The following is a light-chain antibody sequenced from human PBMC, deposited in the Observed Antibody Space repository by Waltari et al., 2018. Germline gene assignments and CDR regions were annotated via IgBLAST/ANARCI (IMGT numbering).Light chain of an antibody. CDR1: QSISDW. CDR3: QPYNSYSIM. V-gene: IGKV1-5*03. Sequence: DIQMTQSPSTLSASVGDRVTITCRASQSISDWLAWDQQKPGKAPKLLIYKASSLESGVPSRFSGSGSGTEFTLTISSLQPDDFATYYCQPYNSYSIMFGQGTRLEIK. J-gene: IGKJ5*01. CDR2: KAS.